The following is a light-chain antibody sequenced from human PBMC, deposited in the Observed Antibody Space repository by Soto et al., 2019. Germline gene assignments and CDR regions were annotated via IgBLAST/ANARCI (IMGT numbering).Light chain of an antibody. CDR1: SSDVGGYNY. CDR2: DVS. CDR3: CSYAGSYTLGV. V-gene: IGLV2-11*01. J-gene: IGLJ1*01. Sequence: QSVLTQPRSVSGSPGQSVTISCTGTSSDVGGYNYVSGYQQHPGKAPKLMIYDVSKRPSGVPDRFSGSKSGNTASLTISGLQAEDEADYYCCSYAGSYTLGVFGTGTKLTVL.